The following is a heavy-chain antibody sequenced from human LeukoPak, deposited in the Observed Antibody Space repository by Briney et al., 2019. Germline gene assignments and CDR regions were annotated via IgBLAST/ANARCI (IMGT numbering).Heavy chain of an antibody. CDR3: ARRANSGWLLASYFDC. CDR1: GYNFATSW. J-gene: IGHJ4*02. D-gene: IGHD6-19*01. V-gene: IGHV5-51*01. CDR2: VYPGDSDT. Sequence: GESLKIFCKGSGYNFATSWIGWVRQMPGKGLEWMGIVYPGDSDTRYTPSFQGQVTISVDKSITTAYLQWSSLRASDTAIYYCARRANSGWLLASYFDCWGQGTLVTVSS.